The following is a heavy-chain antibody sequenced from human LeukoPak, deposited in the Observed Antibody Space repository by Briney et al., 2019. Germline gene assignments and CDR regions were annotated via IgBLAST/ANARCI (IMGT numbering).Heavy chain of an antibody. CDR1: GYTFTSYG. J-gene: IGHJ5*02. Sequence: ASVKVSCKSSGYTFTSYGISWVRQAPGQGLEWMGWISAYNGNTNYAQKLQGRVTMTTDTSTSTAYMELRSLRSDDTAVYYCARVLAAAGMRWFDPWGQGTLVTVSS. CDR3: ARVLAAAGMRWFDP. CDR2: ISAYNGNT. D-gene: IGHD6-13*01. V-gene: IGHV1-18*01.